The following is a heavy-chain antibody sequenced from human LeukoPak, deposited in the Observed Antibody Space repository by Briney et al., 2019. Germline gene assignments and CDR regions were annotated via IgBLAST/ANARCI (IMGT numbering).Heavy chain of an antibody. CDR1: GFTFSSYA. Sequence: GGSLRLSCAASGFTFSSYAMHWVRQAPGKGLEWVAVISYDGSNKYYADSVKGRFTISRDNSKDTLYLQMNSLRAEDTAVYYCARISMTTVTTDYWGQGTLVTVSS. D-gene: IGHD4-17*01. CDR2: ISYDGSNK. J-gene: IGHJ4*02. CDR3: ARISMTTVTTDY. V-gene: IGHV3-30*04.